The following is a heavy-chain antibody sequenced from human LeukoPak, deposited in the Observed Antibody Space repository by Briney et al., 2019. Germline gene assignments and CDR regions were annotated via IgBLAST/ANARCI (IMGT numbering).Heavy chain of an antibody. CDR3: AREALNYYGSGSYYRAGWFDP. Sequence: SETLSLTCTVSGGSISSYYWGWIRQPPGKGLEWIGYIYYSGSTNYNPSLKSRVTISVDTSKNQFSLKLSSVTAADTAVYYCAREALNYYGSGSYYRAGWFDPWGQGTLVTVSS. D-gene: IGHD3-10*01. J-gene: IGHJ5*02. CDR1: GGSISSYY. V-gene: IGHV4-59*01. CDR2: IYYSGST.